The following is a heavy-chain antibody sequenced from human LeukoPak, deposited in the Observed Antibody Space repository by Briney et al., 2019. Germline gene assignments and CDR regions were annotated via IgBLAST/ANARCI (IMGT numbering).Heavy chain of an antibody. D-gene: IGHD3-10*01. V-gene: IGHV4-59*12. Sequence: TSETLSLTCTVSGGSISSYYWSWIRQPPGKGLEWIGYIYYSGSTNYNPSLKSRVTISVDTSKNQFSLKLSSVTAADTAVYYCARSGRMVRGLSAFWFDPWGQGTLVTVSS. J-gene: IGHJ5*02. CDR3: ARSGRMVRGLSAFWFDP. CDR2: IYYSGST. CDR1: GGSISSYY.